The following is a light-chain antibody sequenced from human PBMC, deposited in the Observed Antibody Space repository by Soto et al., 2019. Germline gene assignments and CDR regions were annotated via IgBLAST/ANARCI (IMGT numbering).Light chain of an antibody. CDR3: SSYTSSSTYV. CDR2: DVS. J-gene: IGLJ1*01. CDR1: SSDVGGYNY. V-gene: IGLV2-14*01. Sequence: QSALTQPASVSGSPGQSITISCTGTSSDVGGYNYVSWYQQHPGKAPKLMIYDVSNRPSGVSNRFFGSKSGNTASLIISGLQAEDEADYYCSSYTSSSTYVFGTGTKVTVL.